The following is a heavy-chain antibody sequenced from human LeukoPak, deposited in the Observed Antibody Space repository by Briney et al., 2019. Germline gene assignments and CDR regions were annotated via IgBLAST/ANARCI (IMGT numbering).Heavy chain of an antibody. V-gene: IGHV3-11*04. CDR2: ISSTGSII. D-gene: IGHD2-8*01. CDR3: ARDALNGFDI. CDR1: GFTFSHYY. J-gene: IGHJ3*02. Sequence: GGSLKLSCAASGFTFSHYYMNWIRQAPGKGLEWISQISSTGSIIYYADSVKGRFTISRDNNKNSLFLQMNSLSAEDTAVYYCARDALNGFDIWGQGTTVTVSS.